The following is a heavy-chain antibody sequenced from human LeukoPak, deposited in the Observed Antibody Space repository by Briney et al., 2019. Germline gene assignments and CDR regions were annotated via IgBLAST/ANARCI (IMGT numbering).Heavy chain of an antibody. CDR3: ARMGDYYDSSGYRHGAFDI. J-gene: IGHJ3*02. V-gene: IGHV4-59*01. CDR2: IYSSGST. D-gene: IGHD3-22*01. Sequence: PSETLSLTCTVSGGSISYYYWNWIRQPPGKGLEWIGYIYSSGSTNYNPSLKSRVTISLDTSKNQFSLKLSSVTAADTDVYYCARMGDYYDSSGYRHGAFDIWGQGTMVTVSS. CDR1: GGSISYYY.